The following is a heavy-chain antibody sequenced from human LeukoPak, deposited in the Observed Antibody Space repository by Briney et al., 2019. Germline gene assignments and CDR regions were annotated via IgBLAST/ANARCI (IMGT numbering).Heavy chain of an antibody. CDR1: GGTFSSYA. CDR2: IIPIFGTA. CDR3: ARVASGDLTYFDY. J-gene: IGHJ4*02. V-gene: IGHV1-69*06. Sequence: AAVKVSCKASGGTFSSYAMSWVRQAPGQGLEWMGGIIPIFGTANYAQKFQGRVTITADKSTSTAYMELSSLRSEDTAVYYCARVASGDLTYFDYWGQGTLVTVSS. D-gene: IGHD3-10*01.